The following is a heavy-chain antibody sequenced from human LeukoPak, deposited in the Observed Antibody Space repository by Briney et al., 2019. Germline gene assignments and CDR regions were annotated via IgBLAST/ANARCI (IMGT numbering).Heavy chain of an antibody. J-gene: IGHJ6*02. D-gene: IGHD6-19*01. CDR2: IYYSGST. V-gene: IGHV4-59*08. Sequence: NPSETLSLTCTVSGGSISSYYWSWIRQPPGKGLEWIGYIYYSGSTNYNPSLKSRVTISVDTSKNQFSLKLSSVTAADTAVYYCAGHIAVAGIYYYYGMDVWGQGTTVTVSS. CDR3: AGHIAVAGIYYYYGMDV. CDR1: GGSISSYY.